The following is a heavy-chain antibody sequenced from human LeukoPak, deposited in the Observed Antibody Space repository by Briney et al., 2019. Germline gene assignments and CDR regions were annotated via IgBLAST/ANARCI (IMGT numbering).Heavy chain of an antibody. CDR2: ISWNSGSI. CDR1: GFTFDDYA. CDR3: ASIAAAGTFDY. Sequence: GGSLRLSCAASGFTFDDYAMHWVRQAPGKGLEWVSGISWNSGSIGYADSVKGRFTISRDNAKNSLYLQMNSLRAEDTALYYCASIAAAGTFDYWGQGTLVTVSS. V-gene: IGHV3-9*01. D-gene: IGHD6-13*01. J-gene: IGHJ4*02.